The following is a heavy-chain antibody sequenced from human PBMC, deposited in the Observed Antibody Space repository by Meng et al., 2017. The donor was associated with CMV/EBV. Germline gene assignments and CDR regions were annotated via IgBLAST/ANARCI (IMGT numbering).Heavy chain of an antibody. Sequence: GESLKISCKGSGYSFTSYWIGWVRQMPGKGLEWMGIIYPGDSDTRYSPSFQGQFTISADKSISTAYLQWSSLKASDTAMYYCARHSDWGTDYVNYYGMDVWGQGTTVTVSS. CDR3: ARHSDWGTDYVNYYGMDV. CDR2: IYPGDSDT. CDR1: GYSFTSYW. D-gene: IGHD3-16*01. V-gene: IGHV5-51*01. J-gene: IGHJ6*02.